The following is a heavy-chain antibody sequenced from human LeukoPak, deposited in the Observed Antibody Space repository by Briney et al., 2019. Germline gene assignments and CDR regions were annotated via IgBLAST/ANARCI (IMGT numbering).Heavy chain of an antibody. CDR2: ISWNSGSI. Sequence: GRSLRLSCAASGFTFDDYAMHWVRQAPGKGLEWVSGISWNSGSIVYADSVKGRFTISRDNAKNSLYLQMNSLRAEDMALYYCAKDKDSSGLHWYFDLWGRGTLVTVSS. J-gene: IGHJ2*01. D-gene: IGHD3-22*01. CDR3: AKDKDSSGLHWYFDL. V-gene: IGHV3-9*03. CDR1: GFTFDDYA.